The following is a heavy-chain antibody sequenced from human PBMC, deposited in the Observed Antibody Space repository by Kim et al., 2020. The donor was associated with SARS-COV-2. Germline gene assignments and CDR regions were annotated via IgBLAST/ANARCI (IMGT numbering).Heavy chain of an antibody. D-gene: IGHD3-10*01. J-gene: IGHJ4*02. V-gene: IGHV1-2*06. CDR1: GYTFTGHF. CDR2: LDPNNGDT. Sequence: ASVKVSCKASGYTFTGHFLHWVRQAPGQVFEWMGRLDPNNGDTIYPQNFQGRVTMTRDTSINTAYMELNRLTSDDTAVYYCARDWMGAVRGAHDYWGQGTLVTVSS. CDR3: ARDWMGAVRGAHDY.